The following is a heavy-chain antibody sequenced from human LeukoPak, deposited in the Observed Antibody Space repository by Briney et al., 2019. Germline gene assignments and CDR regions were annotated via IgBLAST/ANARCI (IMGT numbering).Heavy chain of an antibody. J-gene: IGHJ4*02. CDR2: ISGSGGST. CDR3: AKSLIPPYPHSSSWHY. V-gene: IGHV3-23*01. D-gene: IGHD6-6*01. CDR1: GFTFSSYA. Sequence: GGSLRLSCAASGFTFSSYAMSWVRQAPGKGLEWVSAISGSGGSTYYADSVKGRFNISRHNPKNTLYLQMNSLRAEDTAVYYCAKSLIPPYPHSSSWHYWGQGTLVTVSS.